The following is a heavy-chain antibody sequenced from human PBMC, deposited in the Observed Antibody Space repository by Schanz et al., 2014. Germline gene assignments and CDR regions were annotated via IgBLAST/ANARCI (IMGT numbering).Heavy chain of an antibody. D-gene: IGHD3-3*01. J-gene: IGHJ3*02. Sequence: QVQLVQSGAEVKKPGASVKVSCKASGYTFTSYDINWVRQATGQGLEWMGIINPSGGSTSYAQKFQGRVTMTRDTSTSTVYMELSSLRSEDTAMYYCVTEKRMESGTWAKAFDIWGQGTWVTVSS. V-gene: IGHV1-46*01. CDR3: VTEKRMESGTWAKAFDI. CDR1: GYTFTSYD. CDR2: INPSGGST.